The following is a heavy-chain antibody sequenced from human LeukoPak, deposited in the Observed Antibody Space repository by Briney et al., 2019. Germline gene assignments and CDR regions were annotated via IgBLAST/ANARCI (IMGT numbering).Heavy chain of an antibody. V-gene: IGHV3-23*01. CDR3: AKDRHSSSWYGDY. CDR2: ISGSGGST. CDR1: GFTFSSYA. Sequence: GGSLRLSCPASGFTFSSYALSWVCQAPGKGLEWVSAISGSGGSTYYADSVKGRFTISRDNSKNTLYLQMNSLRAEDTAVYYCAKDRHSSSWYGDYCGQGTLVTVSS. D-gene: IGHD6-13*01. J-gene: IGHJ4*02.